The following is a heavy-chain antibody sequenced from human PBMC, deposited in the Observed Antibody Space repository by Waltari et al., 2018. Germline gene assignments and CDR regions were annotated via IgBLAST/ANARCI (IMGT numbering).Heavy chain of an antibody. D-gene: IGHD4-17*01. Sequence: QVQLVESGGGVVQPGRSLRLSCAASGFTFSSYAMHWVRQAPGKGLEGVAVISYDGSNKYYADSVKGRFTISRDNSKNTLYLQMNSLRAEDTAVYYCARAPDTVTTRYYFDYWGQGTLVTVSS. CDR1: GFTFSSYA. J-gene: IGHJ4*02. CDR2: ISYDGSNK. CDR3: ARAPDTVTTRYYFDY. V-gene: IGHV3-30-3*01.